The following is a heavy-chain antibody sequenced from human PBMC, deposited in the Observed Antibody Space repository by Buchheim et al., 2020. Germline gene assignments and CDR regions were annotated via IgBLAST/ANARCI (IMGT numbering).Heavy chain of an antibody. D-gene: IGHD6-19*01. CDR1: GFTFSSYA. CDR2: ISGSGGST. CDR3: AKDLSRSSGAMYYFDY. Sequence: EVQLLESGGGLVQPGGSLRLSCAASGFTFSSYAMRWDRQAPGKGLEWVSAISGSGGSTYYADSVKGRFAISRDNSKNKLYLQMNSLRAEDTAVYYCAKDLSRSSGAMYYFDYWGQGTL. J-gene: IGHJ4*02. V-gene: IGHV3-23*01.